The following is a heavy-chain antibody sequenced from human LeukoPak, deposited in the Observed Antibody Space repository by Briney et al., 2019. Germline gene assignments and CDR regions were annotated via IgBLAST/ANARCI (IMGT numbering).Heavy chain of an antibody. CDR3: AKGGYSSGWRNYFDY. Sequence: GGSLRLSCAASGFTFSTYGITWVRQAPGKGLEWVSTISATGGSTYYADSVKGRYTISRDNSKDTLYLQMNSLRAEDTAVYYCAKGGYSSGWRNYFDYWGQGTLVTVSS. CDR2: ISATGGST. D-gene: IGHD6-19*01. V-gene: IGHV3-23*01. CDR1: GFTFSTYG. J-gene: IGHJ4*02.